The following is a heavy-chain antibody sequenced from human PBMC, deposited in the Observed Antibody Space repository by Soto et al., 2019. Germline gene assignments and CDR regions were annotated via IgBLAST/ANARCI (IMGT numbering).Heavy chain of an antibody. J-gene: IGHJ5*01. Sequence: QVQLVQSGAEVRKPGSSVKVSCKASGGTFSRYAINWVRQAPGQGLEWMGGMIPMLGTTNYAQKFKGRVTIPADESTSTVYMELNTLRAEDAAVYYCARASIHGSSWYFWFDPWGQGTLVTVSS. CDR2: MIPMLGTT. CDR3: ARASIHGSSWYFWFDP. V-gene: IGHV1-69*01. CDR1: GGTFSRYA. D-gene: IGHD6-13*01.